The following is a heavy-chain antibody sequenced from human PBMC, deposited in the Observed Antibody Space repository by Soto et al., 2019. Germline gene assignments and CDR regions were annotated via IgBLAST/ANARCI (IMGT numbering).Heavy chain of an antibody. D-gene: IGHD2-15*01. CDR2: IYFSGAA. J-gene: IGHJ1*01. CDR3: ARGDSDLAVSEAAY. Sequence: QMQMQESGPRLVKPSETLSLTCTVSGASITDSYWSWIRQPPEKGLEWIGYIYFSGAATYNPSLKSRATMSRDTSKNEFSLKLTSVTAADTAIYYCARGDSDLAVSEAAYWGQGTVVTVSS. CDR1: GASITDSY. V-gene: IGHV4-59*01.